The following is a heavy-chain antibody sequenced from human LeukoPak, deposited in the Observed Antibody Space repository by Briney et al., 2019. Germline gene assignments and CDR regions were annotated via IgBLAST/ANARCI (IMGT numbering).Heavy chain of an antibody. CDR2: ISGSGGST. CDR3: PKGGDSNGYLVYFQH. J-gene: IGHJ1*01. CDR1: GFTFSSYA. V-gene: IGHV3-23*01. Sequence: GGSLRLSCAASGFTFSSYAMSWVRQAPGKGLEWVSAISGSGGSTFYADSVKGRFTISRDNSKNTLYLQMNSLRAEDTAVYYCPKGGDSNGYLVYFQHWGQGTLVTVSS. D-gene: IGHD3-22*01.